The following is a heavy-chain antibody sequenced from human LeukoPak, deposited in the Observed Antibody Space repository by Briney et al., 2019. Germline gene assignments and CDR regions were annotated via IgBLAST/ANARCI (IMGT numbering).Heavy chain of an antibody. V-gene: IGHV3-73*01. D-gene: IGHD3-3*01. Sequence: GGSLRLSCAASGFTFSGSAMHWVRQASGKGLEWVGRIRSKANSYATAYAASVKGRFTISRDDSKNAAYLQMNSLKTEDTAVYYCTRHVVYNGDDFWSGYPPDSDDAFDIWGQGTMVTVSS. CDR1: GFTFSGSA. J-gene: IGHJ3*02. CDR2: IRSKANSYAT. CDR3: TRHVVYNGDDFWSGYPPDSDDAFDI.